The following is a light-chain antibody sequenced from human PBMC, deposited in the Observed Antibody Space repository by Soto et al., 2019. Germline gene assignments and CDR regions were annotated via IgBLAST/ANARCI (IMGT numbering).Light chain of an antibody. CDR1: QSISSW. J-gene: IGKJ1*01. Sequence: DIQMTQSPSTLSASVGDRVTITCRASQSISSWLAWYQQKPGKAPKLLIYKASSLESGVPSRFSGSGSGTEFTLTISSLQPDDFATYSCQRYNSYWTFGQGTKVDIK. V-gene: IGKV1-5*03. CDR3: QRYNSYWT. CDR2: KAS.